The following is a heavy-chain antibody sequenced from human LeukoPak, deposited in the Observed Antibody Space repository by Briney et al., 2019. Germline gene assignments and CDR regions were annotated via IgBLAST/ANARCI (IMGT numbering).Heavy chain of an antibody. J-gene: IGHJ4*02. D-gene: IGHD1-26*01. V-gene: IGHV3-23*01. Sequence: GGSLRLSCAASGFTFSSYGMSWVRQAPGKGLEWVSAISGSGGSTYYADSVKGRFTISRDNSKNTLYLQMNSLRAEDTAIYYCAKDWDWELLIFDYWGQGTLVTVSS. CDR3: AKDWDWELLIFDY. CDR2: ISGSGGST. CDR1: GFTFSSYG.